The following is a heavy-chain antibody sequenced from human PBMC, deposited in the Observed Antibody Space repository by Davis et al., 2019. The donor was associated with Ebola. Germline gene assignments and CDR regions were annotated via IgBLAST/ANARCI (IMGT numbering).Heavy chain of an antibody. D-gene: IGHD4-17*01. J-gene: IGHJ6*04. CDR3: ARGEGVRDYPNLFGMDV. V-gene: IGHV1-18*01. CDR2: ISGYNGNT. Sequence: AASVKVSCKASGNTFTSYAMHWVRQAPGQRLEWMGWISGYNGNTILAQKFQGRVSLTTDTSTSTAYMELKSLTYDDTAVYYCARGEGVRDYPNLFGMDVWGKGTTVTVSS. CDR1: GNTFTSYA.